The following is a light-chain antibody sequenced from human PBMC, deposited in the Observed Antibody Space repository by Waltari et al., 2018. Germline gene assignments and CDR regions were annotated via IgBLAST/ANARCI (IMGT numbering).Light chain of an antibody. V-gene: IGLV1-44*01. Sequence: QSVLTQPPSASGTPGQRVTISCSGSSSNIGSNALNWYQHLPGTAPTLLIYSHDQRPSGVPDRFSGSKSGTSASLAISGLQSEDEADYYCGAWDDRLNVCVFGTGTRVTVL. CDR1: SSNIGSNA. CDR3: GAWDDRLNVCV. CDR2: SHD. J-gene: IGLJ1*01.